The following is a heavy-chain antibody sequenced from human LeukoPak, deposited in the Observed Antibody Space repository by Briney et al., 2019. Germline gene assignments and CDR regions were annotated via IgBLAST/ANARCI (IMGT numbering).Heavy chain of an antibody. Sequence: PGGSLRLSCAASGFTLGSYAMHWARQAPGKGLEWVAVISNDGNDKYHADSVKGRFTISRDNPKNTLYLRMNSLRAEDTAVYYCARDEYYGSSGSDAFDIWGQGTMVTVSS. CDR3: ARDEYYGSSGSDAFDI. V-gene: IGHV3-30-3*01. CDR2: ISNDGNDK. D-gene: IGHD3-22*01. J-gene: IGHJ3*02. CDR1: GFTLGSYA.